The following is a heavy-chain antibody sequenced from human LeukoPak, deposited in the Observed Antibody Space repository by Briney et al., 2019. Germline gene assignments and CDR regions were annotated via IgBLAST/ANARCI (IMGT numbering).Heavy chain of an antibody. CDR1: GGAISNDNYY. V-gene: IGHV4-39*01. J-gene: IGHJ4*02. CDR3: ARLSDY. CDR2: INYSGTT. Sequence: SETLSLTCTVSGGAISNDNYYWGWIRQPPGKGLEWIASINYSGTTYYNPSLNSRASISVDTSKTQLSLRLSSVTAADTAVYYCARLSDYWGQGILVTVSS.